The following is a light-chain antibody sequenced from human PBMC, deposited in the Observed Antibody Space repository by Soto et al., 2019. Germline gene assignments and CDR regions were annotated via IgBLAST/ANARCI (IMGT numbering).Light chain of an antibody. CDR2: DVS. J-gene: IGLJ2*01. CDR1: SSDVGGYNY. Sequence: QSALTQPRSVSGSPGQSVTISCTGTSSDVGGYNYVSWYQQHQGKAPKLMIFDVSKRPSGVPDRFSGSKSGNTASLTISGHQAEDEADYYCCSYAGSYNVVFGGGTKLTVL. CDR3: CSYAGSYNVV. V-gene: IGLV2-11*01.